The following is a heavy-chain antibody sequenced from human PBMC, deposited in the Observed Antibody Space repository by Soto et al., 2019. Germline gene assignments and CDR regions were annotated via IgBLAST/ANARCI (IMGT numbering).Heavy chain of an antibody. CDR2: ISSNSAYI. V-gene: IGHV3-21*04. J-gene: IGHJ4*02. D-gene: IGHD3-22*01. CDR3: AKDRVGSGYYYDYFDY. Sequence: GGSLRLSCAASGFTFRSFTMNWVRQAPGKGLEWVSTISSNSAYIYYTDALRGRFTISRDNAKNSLHLQMNSLRAEDTAVYYCAKDRVGSGYYYDYFDYWGQGTLVTVSS. CDR1: GFTFRSFT.